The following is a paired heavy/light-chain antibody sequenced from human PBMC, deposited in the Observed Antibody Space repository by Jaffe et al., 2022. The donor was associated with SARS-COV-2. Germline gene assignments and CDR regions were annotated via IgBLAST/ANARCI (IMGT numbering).Heavy chain of an antibody. CDR2: IIPIFGTA. V-gene: IGHV1-69*01. J-gene: IGHJ6*02. CDR3: ASNIVVVVAATPRPGRGYSYGMDV. CDR1: GGTFSSYA. D-gene: IGHD2-15*01. Sequence: QVQLVQSGAEVKKPGSSVKVSCKASGGTFSSYAISWVRQAPGQGLEWMGGIIPIFGTANYAQKFQGRVTITADESTSTAYMELSSLRSEDTAVYYCASNIVVVVAATPRPGRGYSYGMDVWGQGTTVTVSS.
Light chain of an antibody. CDR2: DVS. J-gene: IGLJ1*01. CDR1: SSDVGGYNY. Sequence: QSALTQPRSVSGSPGQSVTISCTGTSSDVGGYNYVSWYQQHPGKAPKLMIYDVSKRPSGVPDRFSGSKSGNTASLTISGLQAEDEADYYCCSYAGSYTRYVFGTGTKVTVL. CDR3: CSYAGSYTRYV. V-gene: IGLV2-11*01.